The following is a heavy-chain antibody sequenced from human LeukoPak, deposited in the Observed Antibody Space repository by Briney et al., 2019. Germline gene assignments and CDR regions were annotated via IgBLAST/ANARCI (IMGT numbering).Heavy chain of an antibody. Sequence: PGGPLRLSCAASGFTFSSYWMHWVRQAPGKGLEWVSVIYSGGSTYYTDSVKGRFTISRDNSKNTLYLQMNSLRAEDTAVYYCARGGYYFDYWGQGTLVTVSS. CDR3: ARGGYYFDY. CDR2: IYSGGST. D-gene: IGHD3-10*01. J-gene: IGHJ4*02. CDR1: GFTFSSYW. V-gene: IGHV3-53*01.